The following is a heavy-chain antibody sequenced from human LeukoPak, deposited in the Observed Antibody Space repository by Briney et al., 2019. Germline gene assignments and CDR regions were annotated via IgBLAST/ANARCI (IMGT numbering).Heavy chain of an antibody. CDR3: ARWSSCGGDCYWLDY. V-gene: IGHV4-59*08. J-gene: IGHJ4*02. CDR2: IHDTAGI. D-gene: IGHD2-21*02. Sequence: SETLSLTCTVSGGPLSGFHWGWIRQTPGKGLEWIANIHDTAGIGYDPSLKSRVTISLDTSKSQFSLSLRSVTAADTAVYYCARWSSCGGDCYWLDYCGQGTLVTVSS. CDR1: GGPLSGFH.